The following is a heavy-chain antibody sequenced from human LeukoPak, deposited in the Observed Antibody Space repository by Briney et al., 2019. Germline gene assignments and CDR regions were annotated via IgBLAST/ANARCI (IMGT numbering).Heavy chain of an antibody. D-gene: IGHD2-2*01. CDR1: GFTFSSYS. CDR3: ARDFRGEIVVVPAANYFDY. CDR2: ISSSSSTI. Sequence: GGSLRLSCAASGFTFSSYSMNWVRQAPGKGLEWVSYISSSSSTIYYADSVKGRFTISRDNAKNSLYLQMNSLRAEDTAVYYCARDFRGEIVVVPAANYFDYWGQGTLVTVSS. J-gene: IGHJ4*02. V-gene: IGHV3-48*01.